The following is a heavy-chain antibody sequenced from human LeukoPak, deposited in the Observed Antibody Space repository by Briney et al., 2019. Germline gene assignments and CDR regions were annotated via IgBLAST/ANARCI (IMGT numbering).Heavy chain of an antibody. CDR1: GYTPTELS. V-gene: IGHV1-24*01. CDR2: FDPEDGET. J-gene: IGHJ3*02. Sequence: GASVKVSCKVSGYTPTELSMHWGRQAPGKRLEWMGGFDPEDGETIYAQKFQGRVTMTEDTSTDTAYMELSSLRSEDTAVYYCATAGNGDHDGFDIWGEGTMVTVSS. D-gene: IGHD3-10*01. CDR3: ATAGNGDHDGFDI.